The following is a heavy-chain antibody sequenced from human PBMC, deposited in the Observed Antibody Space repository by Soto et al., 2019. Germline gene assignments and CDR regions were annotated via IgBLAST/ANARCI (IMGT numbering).Heavy chain of an antibody. CDR1: GFTFSSYA. D-gene: IGHD5-18*01. J-gene: IGHJ4*02. V-gene: IGHV3-30-3*01. CDR2: ISYDGSNK. CDR3: ARDLTYTALDY. Sequence: QVQLVESGGGVVQPGRSLRLTCAASGFTFSSYAMHWGRQAPGKGLEWVAVISYDGSNKYYADSVKGRFTISRDNSKNTLYLQMNSLRAEDTAVYYCARDLTYTALDYWGQGTLVTVSS.